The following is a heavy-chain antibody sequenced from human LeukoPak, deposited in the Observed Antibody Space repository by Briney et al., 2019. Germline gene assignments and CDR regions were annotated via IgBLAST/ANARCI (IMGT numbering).Heavy chain of an antibody. D-gene: IGHD1-7*01. CDR1: GYTFTSYD. CDR3: ARGYRYNWNYGGLAY. CDR2: MNPNSGNT. Sequence: ASVKVSCKASGYTFTSYDTNWVRQATGQGLEWMGWMNPNSGNTGYAQKFQGRVAIIRNTSISTAYMELSSLRSEDTAVYYCARGYRYNWNYGGLAYWGQGTLVTVSS. V-gene: IGHV1-8*03. J-gene: IGHJ4*02.